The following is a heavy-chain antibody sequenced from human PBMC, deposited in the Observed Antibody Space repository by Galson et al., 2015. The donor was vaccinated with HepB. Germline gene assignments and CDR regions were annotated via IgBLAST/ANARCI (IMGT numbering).Heavy chain of an antibody. J-gene: IGHJ4*02. D-gene: IGHD5-24*01. V-gene: IGHV3-23*01. Sequence: SLRLSCAASGFTFRNYAMSWVRQAPGKGLEWVSGISDSGDTTYDADSVKGRFTISRDNSKNTLYLQMNSLRAEDTAVYYCTRVEVATFIDYWGQGTQVTVSS. CDR2: ISDSGDTT. CDR3: TRVEVATFIDY. CDR1: GFTFRNYA.